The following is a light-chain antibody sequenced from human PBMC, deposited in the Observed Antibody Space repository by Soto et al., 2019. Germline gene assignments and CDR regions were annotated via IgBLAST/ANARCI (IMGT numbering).Light chain of an antibody. CDR2: GAS. Sequence: EVALTQSPATLSLSPGERATLSCLASQSIGSSYLAWYQQKPGQAPRLLIYGASSRATGIPDRFSGGGSGTDFSLTISRLDPEDFAVYYCQQYSSSPITFGQGTRLEIK. CDR3: QQYSSSPIT. J-gene: IGKJ5*01. V-gene: IGKV3-20*01. CDR1: QSIGSSY.